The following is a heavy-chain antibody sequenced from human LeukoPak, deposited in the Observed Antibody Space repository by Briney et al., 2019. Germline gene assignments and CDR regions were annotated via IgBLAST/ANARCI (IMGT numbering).Heavy chain of an antibody. CDR3: AKGYSLRAGLPGY. Sequence: PGGSLRLSCAASAFTFRTYSVNWVRQAPGKGLEWVSSISSTSNYIYYADSVKGRFTISRDNAKNSLYLQMNSLRAEDTAVYYCAKGYSLRAGLPGYWGQGTLVTVSS. V-gene: IGHV3-21*04. J-gene: IGHJ4*02. D-gene: IGHD5/OR15-5a*01. CDR1: AFTFRTYS. CDR2: ISSTSNYI.